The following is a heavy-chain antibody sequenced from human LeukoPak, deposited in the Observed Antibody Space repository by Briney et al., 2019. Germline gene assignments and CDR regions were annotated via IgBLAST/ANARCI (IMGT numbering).Heavy chain of an antibody. V-gene: IGHV4-59*01. D-gene: IGHD2-2*03. J-gene: IGHJ4*02. CDR3: ARDVDTVLVD. CDR2: IYYSGST. Sequence: GSLRLSCAASGFTFSSYAMSWIRQPPGKGLEWIGYIYYSGSTNYNPSLKSRVTISVDTSKNQFSLRLSSVTAADTAVYYCARDVDTVLVDWGQGTLVTVSS. CDR1: GFTFSSYA.